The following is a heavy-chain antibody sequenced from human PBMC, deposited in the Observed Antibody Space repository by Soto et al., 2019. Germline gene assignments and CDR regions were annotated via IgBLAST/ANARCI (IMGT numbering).Heavy chain of an antibody. V-gene: IGHV3-48*01. D-gene: IGHD3-3*01. CDR1: GFTFSSYS. Sequence: GGSLRLSCAASGFTFSSYSMNWVRQAPGKGLEWVSYISSSSSTIYYADSVKGRFTISRDNAKNSLYLQMNSLRAEDTAVYYCARVPRGPAYYDFWSGYHGDYYYMDVWGKGTTVTVSS. J-gene: IGHJ6*03. CDR3: ARVPRGPAYYDFWSGYHGDYYYMDV. CDR2: ISSSSSTI.